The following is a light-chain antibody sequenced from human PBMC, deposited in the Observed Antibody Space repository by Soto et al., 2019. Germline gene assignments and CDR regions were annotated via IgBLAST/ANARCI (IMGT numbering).Light chain of an antibody. CDR1: QSISSY. CDR3: QQGYSTPPT. Sequence: DIQMTQSPSSLSASVGDRVTITCRASQSISSYLNWYQQKPGKAPKLLIYGASTLQSGVPSRFGGSGSATDFTLTISSLQPEDFATYYCQQGYSTPPTFGGGTKVEIK. V-gene: IGKV1-39*01. CDR2: GAS. J-gene: IGKJ4*01.